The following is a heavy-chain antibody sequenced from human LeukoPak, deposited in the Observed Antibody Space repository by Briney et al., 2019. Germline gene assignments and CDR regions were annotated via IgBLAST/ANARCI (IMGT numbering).Heavy chain of an antibody. CDR2: IYYSGST. CDR3: ARAAGDFWSDYYGMDV. Sequence: PSETLSLTCTVSGGSISSGDYYWRWIRQPPGKGLEWIGYIYYSGSTYYNPSLKSRVTISVDTSKNQFSLKLSSVTAADTAVYYCARAAGDFWSDYYGMDVWGQGTTVTVSS. D-gene: IGHD3-3*01. V-gene: IGHV4-30-4*01. CDR1: GGSISSGDYY. J-gene: IGHJ6*02.